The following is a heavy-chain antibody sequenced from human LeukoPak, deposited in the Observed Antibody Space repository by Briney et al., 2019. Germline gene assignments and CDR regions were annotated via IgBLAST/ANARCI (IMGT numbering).Heavy chain of an antibody. CDR3: ARDRTNYYDSSGYYPDAFDI. J-gene: IGHJ3*02. D-gene: IGHD3-22*01. CDR1: GGTFSSYA. Sequence: SVKVSCKASGGTFSSYAISWVRQAPGQGLEWMGGIIPIFGTANYAQKFQGRVTITADESTSTAYMELSSLRSEDTAVYYCARDRTNYYDSSGYYPDAFDIWGQGTMVTVSS. V-gene: IGHV1-69*13. CDR2: IIPIFGTA.